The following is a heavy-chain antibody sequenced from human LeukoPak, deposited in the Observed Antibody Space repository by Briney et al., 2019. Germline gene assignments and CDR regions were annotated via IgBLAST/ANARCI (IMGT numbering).Heavy chain of an antibody. CDR1: GFTFSSYG. Sequence: GGSLRLSCAASGFTFSSYGMHWVRQAPGKGLEWVAVIWYDGSNKYYADSVKGRFTISRDNSKNTLYLQMNSLRAEDTAVYYCARDSSGWYSYYGMDVWGQGTTVTVSS. CDR3: ARDSSGWYSYYGMDV. V-gene: IGHV3-33*01. CDR2: IWYDGSNK. D-gene: IGHD6-19*01. J-gene: IGHJ6*02.